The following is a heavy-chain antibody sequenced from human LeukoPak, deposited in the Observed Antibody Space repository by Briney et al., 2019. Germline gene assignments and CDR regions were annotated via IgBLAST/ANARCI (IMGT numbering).Heavy chain of an antibody. V-gene: IGHV4-31*03. Sequence: PSQTLSLTCTVSGGSISSGGYYWSWIRQHPGKGLEWIGYIYYSGSTYYNPSLKSRVTISVDTSKNQFSLKLSSVTAADTAVYYCARDNPLRGRTGAFDIWGQGTMVTVSS. CDR1: GGSISSGGYY. CDR3: ARDNPLRGRTGAFDI. J-gene: IGHJ3*02. D-gene: IGHD3-10*01. CDR2: IYYSGST.